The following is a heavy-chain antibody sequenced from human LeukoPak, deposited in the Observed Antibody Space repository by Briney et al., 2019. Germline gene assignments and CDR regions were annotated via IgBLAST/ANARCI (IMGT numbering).Heavy chain of an antibody. V-gene: IGHV1-69*13. CDR2: IIPIFGTA. D-gene: IGHD3-10*01. J-gene: IGHJ6*03. CDR3: GGYYYGSGKFYYYMDV. CDR1: GYTFTGYY. Sequence: ASVKVSCKASGYTFTGYYMHWVRQAPGQGLEWMGGIIPIFGTANYAQKFQGRVTITADESTSTAYMELSSLRSEDTAVYYCGGYYYGSGKFYYYMDVWGKGTTVTISS.